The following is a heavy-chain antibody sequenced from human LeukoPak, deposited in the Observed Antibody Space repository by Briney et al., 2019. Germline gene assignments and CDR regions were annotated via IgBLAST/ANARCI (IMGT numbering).Heavy chain of an antibody. V-gene: IGHV4-38-2*01. CDR2: IYHSGST. J-gene: IGHJ3*02. D-gene: IGHD2-2*01. CDR1: GYSISSGYY. Sequence: ASETLSLTCAVSGYSISSGYYWGWIRPPPGKGLEWIGSIYHSGSTYYNPSLKSRVTISVDTSKNQFSLKLSSVTAADTAVYYCSSVVVVPAALVRDAFDIWGQGTMVTVSS. CDR3: SSVVVVPAALVRDAFDI.